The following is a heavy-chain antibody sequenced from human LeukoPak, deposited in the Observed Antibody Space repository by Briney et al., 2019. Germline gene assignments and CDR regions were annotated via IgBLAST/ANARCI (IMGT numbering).Heavy chain of an antibody. Sequence: ASVKVSCKASEYTFTSYAMNWVRQAPGQGLEWMGWINTNTGNPTYAQGFTGRFVFSLDTSVSTAYLQICSLKAEDTAVYYCARDSAWAFKYYDFWSGSYGMDVWGQGTTVTVSS. D-gene: IGHD3-3*01. J-gene: IGHJ6*02. CDR1: EYTFTSYA. CDR3: ARDSAWAFKYYDFWSGSYGMDV. CDR2: INTNTGNP. V-gene: IGHV7-4-1*01.